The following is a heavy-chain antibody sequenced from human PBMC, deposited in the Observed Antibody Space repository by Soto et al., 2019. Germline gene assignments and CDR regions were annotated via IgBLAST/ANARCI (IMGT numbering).Heavy chain of an antibody. CDR1: GFTFSSYG. V-gene: IGHV3-33*01. Sequence: QVQLVESGGGVVQPGRSLRLSCAASGFTFSSYGMHWVRQAPGKGLEWVAVIWYDGSNKYYADSVKGRFTISRDNSKNTLYRQMNSLRAEDTAVYYCARDGGSYFPVYYYGMDVWGQGTTVNVSS. CDR3: ARDGGSYFPVYYYGMDV. J-gene: IGHJ6*02. CDR2: IWYDGSNK. D-gene: IGHD1-26*01.